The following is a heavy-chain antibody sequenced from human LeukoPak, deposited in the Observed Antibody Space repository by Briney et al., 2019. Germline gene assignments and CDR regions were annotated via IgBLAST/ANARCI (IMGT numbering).Heavy chain of an antibody. J-gene: IGHJ4*02. CDR1: GYTFTSYG. Sequence: ASVKVSCKASGYTFTSYGISWVRQAPGQGLEWMGWISAYNGNTNYAQKLQGRVTMTTDTSTSTAYMELRSLRSDDTAVYYCARDHMHYDILTGLRSRAYYFDYWGQGTLVTVSS. CDR2: ISAYNGNT. V-gene: IGHV1-18*01. CDR3: ARDHMHYDILTGLRSRAYYFDY. D-gene: IGHD3-9*01.